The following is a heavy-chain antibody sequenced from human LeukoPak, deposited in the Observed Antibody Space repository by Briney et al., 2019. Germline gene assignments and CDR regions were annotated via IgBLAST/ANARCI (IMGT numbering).Heavy chain of an antibody. D-gene: IGHD5-12*01. CDR3: ARGRVATIQPFDY. J-gene: IGHJ4*02. CDR2: IIPIFGTA. Sequence: SVKVSCKASGGTFSSYAISWVRHAPGQGLELMGGIIPIFGTANYAQKFQGRVTITADESTSTAYMELSSLRSEDTAVYYCARGRVATIQPFDYWGQGTLVTVSS. V-gene: IGHV1-69*13. CDR1: GGTFSSYA.